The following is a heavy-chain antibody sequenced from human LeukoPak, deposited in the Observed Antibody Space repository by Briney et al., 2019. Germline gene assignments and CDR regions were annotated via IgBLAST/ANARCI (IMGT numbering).Heavy chain of an antibody. D-gene: IGHD3-3*01. Sequence: PGGSLRLFCAASGFTFSSYAISCVRQAPGKGLEWVSSISGSGGSTYYADSVKGRFTISRDNSKNTLYLQMNSLRAEDTAVYYCAKDKSPWDLFGVVLRFDYWGQGTLVTVSS. V-gene: IGHV3-23*01. CDR3: AKDKSPWDLFGVVLRFDY. CDR2: ISGSGGST. J-gene: IGHJ4*02. CDR1: GFTFSSYA.